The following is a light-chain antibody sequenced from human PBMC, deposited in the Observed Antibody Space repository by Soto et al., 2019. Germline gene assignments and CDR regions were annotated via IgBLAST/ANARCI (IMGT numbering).Light chain of an antibody. CDR1: SSDVGSYNL. Sequence: QSVLTQPASVSGSPGQSITISCTGTSSDVGSYNLVSWYQQHPGKAPKLMIYEVNKRPSGVSNRFSGSKSGNTASLTISGLQAEDEADYYCCSYAGSPYGFGTGTKGTVL. J-gene: IGLJ1*01. CDR3: CSYAGSPYG. CDR2: EVN. V-gene: IGLV2-23*02.